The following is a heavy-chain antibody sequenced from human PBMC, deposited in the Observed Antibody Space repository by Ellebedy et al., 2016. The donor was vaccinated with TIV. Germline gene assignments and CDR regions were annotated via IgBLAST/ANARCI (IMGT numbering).Heavy chain of an antibody. V-gene: IGHV4-59*01. CDR3: TRTSARGTWFHP. Sequence: SETLSLXXTVSGGSISGYYWSWIRQPPGKGLEWIGYIYYNESTIYTPSLKSRLTISADMSKNHFSLKLSSVTAADTALYFCTRTSARGTWFHPWGQGTLVTVSS. D-gene: IGHD1-1*01. CDR1: GGSISGYY. J-gene: IGHJ5*02. CDR2: IYYNEST.